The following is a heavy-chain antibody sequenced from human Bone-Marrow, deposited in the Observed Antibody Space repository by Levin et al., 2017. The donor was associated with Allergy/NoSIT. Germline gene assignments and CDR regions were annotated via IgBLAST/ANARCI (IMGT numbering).Heavy chain of an antibody. Sequence: LSLTCAASQFAFSDYAMNWVRQAPGKGLEWVSTIGGRGGGTSYGDSVKGRFTISRDNSKDTLYLQMNNLRAGDTAIYYCAKGTYSSSPYFFDSWGLGALVTVSS. D-gene: IGHD6-6*01. J-gene: IGHJ4*02. CDR2: IGGRGGGT. CDR3: AKGTYSSSPYFFDS. CDR1: QFAFSDYA. V-gene: IGHV3-23*01.